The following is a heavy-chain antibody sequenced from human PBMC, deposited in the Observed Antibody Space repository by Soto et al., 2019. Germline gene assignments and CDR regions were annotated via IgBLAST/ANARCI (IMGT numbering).Heavy chain of an antibody. CDR3: ARARITGTTFLPPDP. J-gene: IGHJ5*02. V-gene: IGHV4-34*01. CDR2: INHSGST. CDR1: GGSFSGYY. Sequence: SETLSLTCAVSGGSFSGYYWSWIRQPPGKGLEWIGEINHSGSTNYNPSLKSRVTISVDTSKNQFSLKLSSVAAADTAVYYCARARITGTTFLPPDPWGQGTLVTVSS. D-gene: IGHD1-7*01.